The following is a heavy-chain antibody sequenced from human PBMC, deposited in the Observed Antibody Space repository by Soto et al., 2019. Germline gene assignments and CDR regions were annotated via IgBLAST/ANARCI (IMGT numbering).Heavy chain of an antibody. CDR1: GGSVSSGSYY. CDR3: ARGIVVGAFDY. Sequence: QVQLQESGPGLVKPSETLSLTCTVSGGSVSSGSYYWSWIRQPPGKGLEWIGYIYYSGSTNYNPSLKSRVTISVDTSKNQFSLKLSSVTAADTAVYYCARGIVVGAFDYWGQGTLVTVSS. V-gene: IGHV4-61*01. J-gene: IGHJ4*02. D-gene: IGHD3-22*01. CDR2: IYYSGST.